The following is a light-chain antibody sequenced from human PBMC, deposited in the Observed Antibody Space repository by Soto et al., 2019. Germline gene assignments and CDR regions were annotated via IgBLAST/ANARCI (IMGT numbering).Light chain of an antibody. J-gene: IGLJ3*02. Sequence: QSALTQPPSASGSPGQSVTISCTGTSSDVGAYKYVSWYQQYPGKAPKLMIYDVSKRPSGLPDRFSGSKSANTASLTISGLQAEAEADYYCASYVGTNIWVFGGGTKVPVL. CDR3: ASYVGTNIWV. V-gene: IGLV2-8*01. CDR2: DVS. CDR1: SSDVGAYKY.